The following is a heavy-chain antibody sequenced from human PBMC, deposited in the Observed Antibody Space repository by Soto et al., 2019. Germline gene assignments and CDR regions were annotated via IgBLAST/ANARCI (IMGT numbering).Heavy chain of an antibody. V-gene: IGHV4-34*01. D-gene: IGHD2-2*01. Sequence: PSETLSLTGAVYGGSFSGYYWTWIRQSPEKGLEWIGEVNHSGTTYYNPSLKTRVTISVHTPKNQFSLKMSSVTAADTAVYYCARGIGYCSSINCYSSRRLRFDSWGQGTLVTVSS. CDR1: GGSFSGYY. CDR3: ARGIGYCSSINCYSSRRLRFDS. J-gene: IGHJ4*02. CDR2: VNHSGTT.